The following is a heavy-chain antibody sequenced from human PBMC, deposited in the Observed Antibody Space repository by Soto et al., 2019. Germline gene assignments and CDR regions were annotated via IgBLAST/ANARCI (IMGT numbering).Heavy chain of an antibody. J-gene: IGHJ6*02. CDR2: IYYSGST. CDR1: GGSISSGGYY. Sequence: SETLSLTCTVSGGSISSGGYYWSWIRQHPGKGLEWIGYIYYSGSTYYNPSLKSRVTISVDTSKNQFSLKLSSVTAADTGVYYCARAPPYYDYVWGSYRLDGMDVWGQGTTVTVSS. V-gene: IGHV4-31*03. CDR3: ARAPPYYDYVWGSYRLDGMDV. D-gene: IGHD3-16*02.